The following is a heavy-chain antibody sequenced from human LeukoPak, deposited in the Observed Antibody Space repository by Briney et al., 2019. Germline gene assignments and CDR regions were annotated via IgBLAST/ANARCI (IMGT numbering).Heavy chain of an antibody. Sequence: GGSLRLSCAASGFTFSSYAMHWVRQAPGKGLEWVAVISYDGSNKYYADSVKGRFTISRDNSKNTLYLQMNSLRAEDTAVYYCAREPYSGSYYYYYYMDVWGKGTTVTASS. CDR1: GFTFSSYA. CDR2: ISYDGSNK. J-gene: IGHJ6*03. CDR3: AREPYSGSYYYYYYMDV. D-gene: IGHD1-26*01. V-gene: IGHV3-30-3*01.